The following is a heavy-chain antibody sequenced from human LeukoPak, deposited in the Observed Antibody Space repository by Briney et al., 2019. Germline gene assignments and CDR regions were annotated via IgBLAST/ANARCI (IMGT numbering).Heavy chain of an antibody. CDR3: ARARSVGPPTGFDQ. Sequence: PGGSLRLSCAASGFTFSRFAMHWVRQAPGKGLEWVAVISNDASHKFYADSVQGRFTISRDNSKNTLSLQMDTLRRGDTAVYYCARARSVGPPTGFDQWGQGTPVTVSS. CDR1: GFTFSRFA. J-gene: IGHJ4*02. D-gene: IGHD4-23*01. CDR2: ISNDASHK. V-gene: IGHV3-30*04.